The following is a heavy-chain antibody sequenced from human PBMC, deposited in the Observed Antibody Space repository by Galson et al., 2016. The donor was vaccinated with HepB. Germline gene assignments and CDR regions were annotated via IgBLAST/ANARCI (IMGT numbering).Heavy chain of an antibody. CDR2: MSAYNGDI. V-gene: IGHV1-18*04. CDR1: GYTFTNYG. D-gene: IGHD2/OR15-2a*01. Sequence: SVKVSCKASGYTFTNYGFHWVRQAPGQGLEWMAWMSAYNGDIHLAQNLQGRVPVTTDTSTSTAYMEVRSLEPDDTAVYYCARSNSTNRGPDVWGHGTPVTVSS. CDR3: ARSNSTNRGPDV. J-gene: IGHJ6*02.